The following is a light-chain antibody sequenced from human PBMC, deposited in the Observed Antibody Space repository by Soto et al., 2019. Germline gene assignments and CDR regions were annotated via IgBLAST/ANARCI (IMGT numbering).Light chain of an antibody. V-gene: IGKV2-28*01. CDR1: QSLLHSNGYNY. Sequence: DIVMTQSPLSLPVTPGEPASISCRSSQSLLHSNGYNYLDWYLQKPGQSPQLLIYLGSNRASGVPDRFSGSGSGTDFTLKISRVDAEDVGVYYCMQALQIPPITFGQGTRLEIK. J-gene: IGKJ5*01. CDR2: LGS. CDR3: MQALQIPPIT.